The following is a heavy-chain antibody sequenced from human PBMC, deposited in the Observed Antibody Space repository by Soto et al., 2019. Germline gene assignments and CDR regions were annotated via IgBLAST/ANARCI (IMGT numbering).Heavy chain of an antibody. Sequence: EVQLLESGGALVQPGGSLRLSCAASGFTFSGYAMSWVRQAPGKGLEWVSTISGGGGSAYYADSVKGRFIISRDNSKNALYLQMRSLRDGDTAVYYCGKGGCSGGSCYPLDPWGQGTLVAVSS. J-gene: IGHJ5*02. CDR3: GKGGCSGGSCYPLDP. D-gene: IGHD2-15*01. CDR1: GFTFSGYA. CDR2: ISGGGGSA. V-gene: IGHV3-23*01.